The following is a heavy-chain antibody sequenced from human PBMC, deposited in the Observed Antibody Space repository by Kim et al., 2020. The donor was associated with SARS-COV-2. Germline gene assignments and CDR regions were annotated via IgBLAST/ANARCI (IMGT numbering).Heavy chain of an antibody. CDR2: IYSGGST. CDR3: ARINSNWFPYWYFDL. V-gene: IGHV3-53*01. Sequence: GGSLRLSCSASGFSVSSSYLSWVRQAPGKGLEWVSFIYSGGSTEYADSVKGRFTLSRDNSNNSLYLQMHSLRAEDTAVYYCARINSNWFPYWYFDLWGRGNRVTVSS. J-gene: IGHJ2*01. CDR1: GFSVSSSY. D-gene: IGHD6-13*01.